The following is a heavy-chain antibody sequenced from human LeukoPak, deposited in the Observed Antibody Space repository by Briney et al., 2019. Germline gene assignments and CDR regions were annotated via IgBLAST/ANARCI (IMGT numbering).Heavy chain of an antibody. V-gene: IGHV5-51*01. J-gene: IGHJ4*02. CDR1: AYSFTSYW. CDR3: AILTRDYGGNNLLDY. D-gene: IGHD4-23*01. CDR2: IYPGDSDT. Sequence: GASLKISCKGSAYSFTSYWIGWVRQMPGKGLEWWGIIYPGDSDTRYSPSFQGQFTISADKSISTAYLQWSSLKASDTAMYYSAILTRDYGGNNLLDYWGQGTLVTVSS.